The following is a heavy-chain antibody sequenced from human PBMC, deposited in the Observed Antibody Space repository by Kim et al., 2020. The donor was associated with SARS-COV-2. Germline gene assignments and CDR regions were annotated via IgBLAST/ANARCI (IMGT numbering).Heavy chain of an antibody. D-gene: IGHD6-13*01. V-gene: IGHV4-39*01. CDR2: AYYIGNT. Sequence: SETLSLTCTVSGGSLSSSSYYWGWIRQPPGKGLEWIGTAYYIGNTYYNPSLKIRVTISVDTSKNQFSLKLGSVTAADTAVYYCARHQRYSRGWYV. J-gene: IGHJ2*01. CDR3: ARHQRYSRGWYV. CDR1: GGSLSSSSYY.